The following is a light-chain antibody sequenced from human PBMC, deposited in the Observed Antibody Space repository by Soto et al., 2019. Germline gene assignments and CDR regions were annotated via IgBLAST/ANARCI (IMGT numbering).Light chain of an antibody. J-gene: IGKJ1*01. CDR1: ETIYNW. Sequence: DIQMTQSPSSLPASVGDRVTITCRASETIYNWLAWYQQKPGKVPKLLIYKASSLDTGVPSRFSGSGTGTEFTLTISSLQPDDFATYYCQQYSFHWTFGQGTKVEI. CDR2: KAS. CDR3: QQYSFHWT. V-gene: IGKV1-5*03.